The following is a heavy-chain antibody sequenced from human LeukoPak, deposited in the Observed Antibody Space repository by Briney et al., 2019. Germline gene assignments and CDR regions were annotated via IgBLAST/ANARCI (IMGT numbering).Heavy chain of an antibody. CDR3: AREGLVVPARSNAFDI. CDR2: IYYSGST. D-gene: IGHD2-2*01. J-gene: IGHJ3*02. V-gene: IGHV4-59*01. Sequence: SETLSLTCTVSGGSISSYYWSWIRQPPGKGLEWIGYIYYSGSTNYNPSLKSRVIISVDTSKNQFSLKLSSVTAADTAVYYCAREGLVVPARSNAFDIWGQGTMVTVSS. CDR1: GGSISSYY.